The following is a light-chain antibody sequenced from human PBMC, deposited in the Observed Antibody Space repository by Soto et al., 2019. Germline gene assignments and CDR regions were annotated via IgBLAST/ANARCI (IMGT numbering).Light chain of an antibody. V-gene: IGKV1-27*01. CDR2: AAS. CDR3: QKYRSWT. J-gene: IGKJ1*01. Sequence: DIQMTQSPPSLSASVGDRVTITCRASQDISNELVWYQQKPGKVPKLLIYAASTLQSGVPSRFSGSGSGTDFTLTISSLQPEDVATYYCQKYRSWTFGQGTKVEIK. CDR1: QDISNE.